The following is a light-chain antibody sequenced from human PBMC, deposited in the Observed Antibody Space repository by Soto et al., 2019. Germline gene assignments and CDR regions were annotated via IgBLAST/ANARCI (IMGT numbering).Light chain of an antibody. Sequence: SSELTQPPSLSVSPGRTASITCSGDKLGDKFVCWYQQKPGQSPVLVIYQDHKRPSGIPERFSGSNSGNTATLTVSGTQAVDEADYYCQAWDSSTVVFGGGTKLTVL. CDR1: KLGDKF. J-gene: IGLJ2*01. CDR2: QDH. CDR3: QAWDSSTVV. V-gene: IGLV3-1*01.